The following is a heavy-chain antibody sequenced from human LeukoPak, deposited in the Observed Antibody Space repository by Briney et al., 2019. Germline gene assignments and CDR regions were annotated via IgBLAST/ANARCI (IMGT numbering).Heavy chain of an antibody. CDR2: IIPILGIA. D-gene: IGHD5-12*01. J-gene: IGHJ4*02. Sequence: GASVKVSCKASGGTFSSYAISWVRQAPGQGLEWMGRIIPILGIANYAQKFQGRVTITADKSTSTACMELSSLRSEDTAVYYCARDEGGSFNWGQGTLVTVSS. CDR3: ARDEGGSFN. V-gene: IGHV1-69*04. CDR1: GGTFSSYA.